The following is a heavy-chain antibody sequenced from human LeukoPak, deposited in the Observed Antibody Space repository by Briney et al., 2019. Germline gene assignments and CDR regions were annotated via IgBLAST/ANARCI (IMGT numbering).Heavy chain of an antibody. Sequence: GGSLRLSCAASGFTFSNYGMSWVRQAPGKGLEWVSAISGSGGSTYYADSVKGRFTISRDNSKNTLFLQMNSLRAEDTAVYYCAKMVHAYYYYMDVWGKGTTVTVSS. CDR1: GFTFSNYG. V-gene: IGHV3-23*01. J-gene: IGHJ6*03. D-gene: IGHD4/OR15-4a*01. CDR2: ISGSGGST. CDR3: AKMVHAYYYYMDV.